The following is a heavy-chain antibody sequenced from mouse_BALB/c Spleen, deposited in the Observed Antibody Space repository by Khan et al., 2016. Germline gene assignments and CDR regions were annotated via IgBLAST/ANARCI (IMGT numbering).Heavy chain of an antibody. CDR2: IDPANDNT. V-gene: IGHV14-3*02. D-gene: IGHD1-1*01. CDR1: GFNIQDTY. CDR3: ARGYYGTSHFDY. Sequence: VQLQQPGAELVKPGASVKLSCTASGFNIQDTYMHWVKQRPEQGLEWIGRIDPANDNTKYDPKFQGKATITADTSSNTAYLQLSSLTSEDTAVDYCARGYYGTSHFDYGGQGTTLTVSS. J-gene: IGHJ2*01.